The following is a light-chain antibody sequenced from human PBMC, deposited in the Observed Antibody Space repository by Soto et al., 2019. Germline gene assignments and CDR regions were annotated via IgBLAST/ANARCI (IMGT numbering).Light chain of an antibody. J-gene: IGLJ1*01. Sequence: QSVLTQPPSASGSPGQSITISCTGTSSDVGGYNYVSWYQQHPGKAPKVIIYEVNKRPSGVPDRFSGSKSGNTASLTVSGLQAEEEAESYCSSYATGFKGVFGTGTKVTVL. CDR3: SSYATGFKGV. CDR2: EVN. V-gene: IGLV2-8*01. CDR1: SSDVGGYNY.